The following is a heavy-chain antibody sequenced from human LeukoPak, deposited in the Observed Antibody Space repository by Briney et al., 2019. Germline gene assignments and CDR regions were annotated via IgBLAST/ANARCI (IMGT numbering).Heavy chain of an antibody. CDR2: INPSGGST. D-gene: IGHD4-17*01. CDR1: GYTFTSYY. J-gene: IGHJ3*02. Sequence: ASVKVSCKASGYTFTSYYIHWVRQAPGQGLEWMGMINPSGGSTSYPQKFQGRVTMTRDTSISTAYMELSRLRSDDTAVYYCARDPTKDYGDYFLGDAFDIWGQGTMVTVSS. CDR3: ARDPTKDYGDYFLGDAFDI. V-gene: IGHV1-2*02.